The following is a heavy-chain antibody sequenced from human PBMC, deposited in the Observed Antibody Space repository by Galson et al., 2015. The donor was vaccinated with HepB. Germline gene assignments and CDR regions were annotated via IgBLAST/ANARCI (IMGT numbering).Heavy chain of an antibody. D-gene: IGHD4-17*01. V-gene: IGHV3-53*04. CDR2: IYSGGST. J-gene: IGHJ4*02. Sequence: SLRLSCAASGFTVSSNYMSWVRQAPGKGLEWVSVIYSGGSTYYADSVKGRFTISRHNSKNTLYLQMNSLRAEDTAVYYCARAPSYGDYVAPPSYWGQGTLVTVSS. CDR3: ARAPSYGDYVAPPSY. CDR1: GFTVSSNY.